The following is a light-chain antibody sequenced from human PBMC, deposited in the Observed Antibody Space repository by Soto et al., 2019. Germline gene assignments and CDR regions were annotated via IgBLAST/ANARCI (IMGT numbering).Light chain of an antibody. Sequence: DIQMTQSPSSLSASAGDRVTITCRASQGIRNNLAWYQQKPGEVPKLLIYAASTLQSGVPSRFSGSGSGTDFTLTISSLQPEDVATYYCQKYFSVPFTLGPGTKVVIK. CDR3: QKYFSVPFT. V-gene: IGKV1-27*01. J-gene: IGKJ3*01. CDR2: AAS. CDR1: QGIRNN.